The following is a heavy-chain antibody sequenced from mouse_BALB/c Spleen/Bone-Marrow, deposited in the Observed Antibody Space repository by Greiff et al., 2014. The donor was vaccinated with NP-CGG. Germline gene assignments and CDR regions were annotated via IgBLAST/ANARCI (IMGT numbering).Heavy chain of an antibody. Sequence: VQLKQSGGDLVKPGGSLKLSCAASGFTFSKYGMSWGCPTPEKRLGGGANISSGGSYTYYPDSVKGRFTISRDNAKNTLYLQMSSLKSEDTAMYYCARQYGNFGVMDYWGQGTSVTVPS. CDR3: ARQYGNFGVMDY. CDR1: GFTFSKYG. J-gene: IGHJ4*01. D-gene: IGHD2-1*01. V-gene: IGHV5-6*01. CDR2: ISSGGSYT.